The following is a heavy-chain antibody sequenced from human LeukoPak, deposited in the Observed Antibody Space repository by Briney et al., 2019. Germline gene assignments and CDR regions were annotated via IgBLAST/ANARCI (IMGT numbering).Heavy chain of an antibody. Sequence: SETLSLTCTVSGGSISSGSYYWSWIGQPAGKGLEWIGRIYTSGGTNYNPSLKSRVTISVDTSENQFSLKLSSVTAADTAVYYCARGSEILDYWGQGTLVTVSS. CDR2: IYTSGGT. V-gene: IGHV4-61*02. CDR3: ARGSEILDY. D-gene: IGHD2-15*01. CDR1: GGSISSGSYY. J-gene: IGHJ4*02.